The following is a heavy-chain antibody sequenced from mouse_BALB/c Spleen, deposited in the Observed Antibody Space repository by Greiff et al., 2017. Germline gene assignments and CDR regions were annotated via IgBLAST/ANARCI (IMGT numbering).Heavy chain of an antibody. V-gene: IGHV14-3*02. J-gene: IGHJ2*01. CDR3: ASGYYGSSSYYFDY. CDR1: GFNIKDTY. CDR2: IDPANGNT. D-gene: IGHD1-1*01. Sequence: VQLQQSGAELVKPGASVKLSCTASGFNIKDTYMHWVKQRPEQGLEWIGRIDPANGNTKYDPKFQGKATITADTSSNTAYLQLSSLTSEDTAVYYCASGYYGSSSYYFDYWGQGTTLTVSS.